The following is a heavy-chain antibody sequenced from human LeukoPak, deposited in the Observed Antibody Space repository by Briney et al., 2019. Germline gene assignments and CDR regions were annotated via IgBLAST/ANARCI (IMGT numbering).Heavy chain of an antibody. J-gene: IGHJ4*02. CDR1: GFTFSSYG. CDR2: ISYDGSNK. D-gene: IGHD3-10*01. Sequence: PGGSLRLSCAASGFTFSSYGMHWVRQAPGKGLEWVAVISYDGSNKYYADSVKGRFTISRDNSKNALYLQMNSLRAEDTAVYYCAREEYYYGSGSYHRTLDYWGQGTLVTVSS. CDR3: AREEYYYGSGSYHRTLDY. V-gene: IGHV3-30*03.